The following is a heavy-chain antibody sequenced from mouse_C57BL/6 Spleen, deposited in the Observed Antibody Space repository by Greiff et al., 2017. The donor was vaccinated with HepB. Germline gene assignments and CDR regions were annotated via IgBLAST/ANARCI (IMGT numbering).Heavy chain of an antibody. V-gene: IGHV1-4*01. CDR2: INPSSGYT. CDR3: ASANWVYAMDY. J-gene: IGHJ4*01. Sequence: VQLQQSGAELARPGASVKMSCKASGYTFTSYTMHWVKQRPGQGLEWIGYINPSSGYTKYNQKFKDKATLTADKSSSTAYMQLSSLTSEDSAVYYCASANWVYAMDYWGQGTSVTVSS. D-gene: IGHD4-1*01. CDR1: GYTFTSYT.